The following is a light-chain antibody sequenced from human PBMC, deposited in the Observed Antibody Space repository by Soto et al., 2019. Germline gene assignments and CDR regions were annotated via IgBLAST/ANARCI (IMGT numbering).Light chain of an antibody. Sequence: EIVMTQSPATLSVSPGGRATLSCRASQSISDTLAWYQQKPGQAPRLLIYGASTRAPGFPARFSGSGSGTDFTLTISSLQSEDFAVYYCQQYNNWPWTF. J-gene: IGKJ1*01. CDR1: QSISDT. CDR3: QQYNNWPWT. CDR2: GAS. V-gene: IGKV3-15*01.